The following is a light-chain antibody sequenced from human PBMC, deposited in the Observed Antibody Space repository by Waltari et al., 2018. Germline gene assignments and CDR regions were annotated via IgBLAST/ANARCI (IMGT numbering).Light chain of an antibody. V-gene: IGLV3-21*03. CDR2: ADS. Sequence: SYVLTQPPSVSVAPGKTARINCGGHNIGSKSVHWYQQKPGLAPVLVVYADSDRPSVIPVRFSGSNSGNTATLTISRVEAGDEADYYCQVWDSSSDVVFGGGTKLTVL. CDR3: QVWDSSSDVV. CDR1: NIGSKS. J-gene: IGLJ2*01.